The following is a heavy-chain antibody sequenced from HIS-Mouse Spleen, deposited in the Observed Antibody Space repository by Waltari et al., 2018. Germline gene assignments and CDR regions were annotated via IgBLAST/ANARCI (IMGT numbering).Heavy chain of an antibody. D-gene: IGHD6-13*01. Sequence: QVQLVQSGAEVKKPGASVKVSCKASGYTFTSYYMHWVGQAPGKGLEWMGIINPSGGSTSDEQKFQGRVTMTRDTSTSTVYMELSSLRSEDTAVYYCARGSGYSSSWDAFDIWGQGTMVTVSS. CDR2: INPSGGST. V-gene: IGHV1-46*03. J-gene: IGHJ3*02. CDR3: ARGSGYSSSWDAFDI. CDR1: GYTFTSYY.